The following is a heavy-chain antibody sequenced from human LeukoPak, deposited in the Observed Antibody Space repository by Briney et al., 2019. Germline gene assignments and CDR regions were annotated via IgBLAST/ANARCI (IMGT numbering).Heavy chain of an antibody. V-gene: IGHV1-18*01. Sequence: VASVKVSCKASGYTFTNYGISWVRQAPGQGLEWLGWISTYNNNTHYAQKFQVRVTMTTDTSTSTAYMELRSLRSDDTAVYHCASLKNSYDSSGYLVTDAFDIWGQGTMVTVSS. CDR3: ASLKNSYDSSGYLVTDAFDI. CDR2: ISTYNNNT. J-gene: IGHJ3*02. D-gene: IGHD3-22*01. CDR1: GYTFTNYG.